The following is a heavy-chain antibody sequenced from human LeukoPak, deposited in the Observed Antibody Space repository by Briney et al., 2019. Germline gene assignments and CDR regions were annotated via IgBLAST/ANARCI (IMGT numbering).Heavy chain of an antibody. CDR2: INPNSGGT. CDR3: ATGSQIREADY. D-gene: IGHD3-10*01. J-gene: IGHJ4*02. Sequence: ASVKVSCKASGYTFTGYYMHWVRQAPGQGLEWMGWINPNSGGTNYAQKFQDWVTMTRDTSIGTAYMELRRLRSDDTAVYYCATGSQIREADYWGQGTLVTVSS. CDR1: GYTFTGYY. V-gene: IGHV1-2*04.